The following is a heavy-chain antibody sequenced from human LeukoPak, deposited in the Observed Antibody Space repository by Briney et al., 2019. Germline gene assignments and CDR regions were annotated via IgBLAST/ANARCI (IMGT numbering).Heavy chain of an antibody. CDR3: ARHGSGSYHDYYYYYMDV. CDR1: GFTFSNYS. J-gene: IGHJ6*03. Sequence: GGSLRLSCATSGFTFSNYSLNWVRQAPGKGLEWVSSISTTTSYYADSVKGRFSISRDNAKNSLYLLLISLRAEDTAVYYCARHGSGSYHDYYYYYMDVWGKGTTVTVSS. D-gene: IGHD3-10*01. CDR2: ISTTTSY. V-gene: IGHV3-21*01.